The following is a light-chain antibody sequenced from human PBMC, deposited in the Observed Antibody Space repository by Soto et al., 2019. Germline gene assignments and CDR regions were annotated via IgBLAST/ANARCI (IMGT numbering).Light chain of an antibody. J-gene: IGKJ3*01. CDR2: GAS. CDR1: QSVSSSY. Sequence: EIVLTQSPGTLSLSPGERATLSCRASQSVSSSYLAWYQHKPGQAPRLLIYGASSRATVIPDRFSGSGSGTDFTLTISRLEPEDLAVYYFQQYDSSLFTFGPGTKVDIK. V-gene: IGKV3-20*01. CDR3: QQYDSSLFT.